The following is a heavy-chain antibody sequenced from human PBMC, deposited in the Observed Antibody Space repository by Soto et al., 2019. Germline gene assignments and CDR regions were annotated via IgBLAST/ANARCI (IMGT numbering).Heavy chain of an antibody. J-gene: IGHJ6*02. CDR2: IIPIFGTA. Sequence: QVQLVESGAEVKKPGSSVKVSCKASGGTFSSYAISWVRQAPGQGLEWMGGIIPIFGTANYAQKFQGRVTITADESTSTAYMELSSLRSEDTAVYYCASVDTAISYYYYGMDVWGQGTTVTVSS. CDR1: GGTFSSYA. CDR3: ASVDTAISYYYYGMDV. D-gene: IGHD5-18*01. V-gene: IGHV1-69*12.